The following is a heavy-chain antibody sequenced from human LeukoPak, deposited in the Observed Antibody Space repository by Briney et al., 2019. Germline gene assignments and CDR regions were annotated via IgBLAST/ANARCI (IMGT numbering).Heavy chain of an antibody. J-gene: IGHJ3*02. CDR3: AISTTVTTRGAFDI. V-gene: IGHV1-18*01. CDR1: GYSFTSYG. CDR2: ISAYNGKT. D-gene: IGHD4-17*01. Sequence: ASVKVSRKASGYSFTSYGLNWVRQAPGQGLEWMGWISAYNGKTFYAEKFQGRVTMTRDTSISTAYMELSRLRSDDTAVYYCAISTTVTTRGAFDIWGQGTMVTVSS.